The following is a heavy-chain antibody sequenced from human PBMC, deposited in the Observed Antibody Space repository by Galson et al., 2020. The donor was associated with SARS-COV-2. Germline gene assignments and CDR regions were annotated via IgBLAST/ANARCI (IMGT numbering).Heavy chain of an antibody. V-gene: IGHV4-38-2*01. CDR2: IYQSGST. Sequence: SETLSLTCAVSGYSISSGYYWGWIRQPPGKGLEWIGSIYQSGSTYYNPSLKSRVTISVDTSKNQFSLKLSSVTAADTAVYYCARTLGSSYNWFDPWGQGTLVTVSS. CDR3: ARTLGSSYNWFDP. CDR1: GYSISSGYY. J-gene: IGHJ5*02. D-gene: IGHD6-13*01.